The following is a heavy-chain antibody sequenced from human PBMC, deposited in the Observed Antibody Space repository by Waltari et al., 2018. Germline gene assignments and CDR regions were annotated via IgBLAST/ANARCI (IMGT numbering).Heavy chain of an antibody. CDR3: ARGRGLRLFDY. CDR2: INHSGST. D-gene: IGHD4-17*01. J-gene: IGHJ4*02. Sequence: QVQLQQWGAGLLRPSETLSLTCTVSGESFSRYFWSWIRQSPGTGLEWIGEINHSGSTNYNPALKSLVTISVDTSKNQFSLRLTSVTAADTAVYYCARGRGLRLFDYWGQGTLVTVSS. V-gene: IGHV4-34*01. CDR1: GESFSRYF.